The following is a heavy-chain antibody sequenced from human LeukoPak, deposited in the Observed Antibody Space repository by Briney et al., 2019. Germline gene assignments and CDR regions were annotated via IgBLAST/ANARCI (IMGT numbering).Heavy chain of an antibody. V-gene: IGHV3-7*01. CDR2: IKQDGSEK. D-gene: IGHD4-17*01. CDR3: ARDYGDYRGLDNWFDP. J-gene: IGHJ5*02. CDR1: GFTFSSYW. Sequence: GGSLRLSCAASGFTFSSYWMSWVRQAPGKGLEWVANIKQDGSEKYYVDSVKGRFTISRDNAKNSLYLQMNSLRAEDTAVYYCARDYGDYRGLDNWFDPWGQGTLVTVSS.